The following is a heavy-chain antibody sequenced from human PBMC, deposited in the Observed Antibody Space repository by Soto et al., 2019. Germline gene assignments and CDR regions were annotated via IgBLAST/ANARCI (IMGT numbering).Heavy chain of an antibody. CDR2: IWYDGSNK. V-gene: IGHV3-33*01. J-gene: IGHJ4*02. CDR1: GFTFSSYG. CDR3: ARDPGIGGAGIFDY. D-gene: IGHD6-19*01. Sequence: GGSLRLSCAASGFTFSSYGMHWVRQAPGKGLEWVAVIWYDGSNKYYADSVKGRFTISRDSSKNTLYLQMNSLRAEDTAVYYCARDPGIGGAGIFDYWGQGTLVTVSS.